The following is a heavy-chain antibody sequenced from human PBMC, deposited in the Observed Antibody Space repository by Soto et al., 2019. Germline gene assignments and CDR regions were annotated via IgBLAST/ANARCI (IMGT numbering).Heavy chain of an antibody. J-gene: IGHJ5*02. CDR1: GGSISSGGYY. Sequence: KPSETLSLTCTVSGGSISSGGYYWSWIRQHPGKGLEWIGYIYYSGSTYYNPSLKSRVTISVDTSKNQFSLKLSSVTAADTAVYYCARSRSITIFGVVTSNWFDPWGQGTLVTVSS. D-gene: IGHD3-3*01. V-gene: IGHV4-31*03. CDR2: IYYSGST. CDR3: ARSRSITIFGVVTSNWFDP.